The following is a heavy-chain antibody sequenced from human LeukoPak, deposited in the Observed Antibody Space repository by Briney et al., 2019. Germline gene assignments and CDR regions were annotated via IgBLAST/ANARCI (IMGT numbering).Heavy chain of an antibody. CDR1: EFTFSSYI. CDR3: GRERQDNIVHAGSFDI. J-gene: IGHJ3*02. D-gene: IGHD3-16*02. V-gene: IGHV3-30-3*01. Sequence: GWSLRLSFAASEFTFSSYIMHWVRPAPCKGLEWVAAIPSDASHTFYVESVKGRFTISRDNSKHPLFLQMNSLRAEDSGVYFCGRERQDNIVHAGSFDIWGQGTMVTVFS. CDR2: IPSDASHT.